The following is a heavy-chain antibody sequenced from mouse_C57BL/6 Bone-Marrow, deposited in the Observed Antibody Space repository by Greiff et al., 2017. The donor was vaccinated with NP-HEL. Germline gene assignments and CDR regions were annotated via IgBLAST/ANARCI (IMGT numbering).Heavy chain of an antibody. CDR1: GYTFTSYW. J-gene: IGHJ4*01. Sequence: VQLKESGTVLARPGASVKMSCKTSGYTFTSYWMHWVKQRPGQGLEWIGAIYPGNNDTSYNQKFKGKAKLTAVTSASTAYMELSSLTNEDSAVYYCTRWKLLLRSYAMDYWGQGTSVTVSS. CDR2: IYPGNNDT. D-gene: IGHD1-1*01. V-gene: IGHV1-5*01. CDR3: TRWKLLLRSYAMDY.